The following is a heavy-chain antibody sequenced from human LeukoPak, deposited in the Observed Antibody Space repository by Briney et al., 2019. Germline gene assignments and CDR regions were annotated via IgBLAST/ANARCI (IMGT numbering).Heavy chain of an antibody. CDR2: ISYDGSNN. J-gene: IGHJ4*02. D-gene: IGHD5-18*01. Sequence: GGSLRLSCAASGFTFSSYAMHWVRQAPGKGLEWVAVISYDGSNNYCADSVKGRFTISRDNSENTLYLHMNSLRAEDTVLYYCARDLHGYSYGYFDYWGQGTLVTVSS. CDR3: ARDLHGYSYGYFDY. V-gene: IGHV3-30-3*01. CDR1: GFTFSSYA.